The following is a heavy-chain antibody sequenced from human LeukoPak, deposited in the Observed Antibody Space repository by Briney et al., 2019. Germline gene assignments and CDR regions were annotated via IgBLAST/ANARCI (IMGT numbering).Heavy chain of an antibody. Sequence: SVKVSCKASGGTFSSYAISWVRQAPGQGLEWMGRIIPIFGTANYAQKFQGRVTITTDESTSTAYMELSSLRSEDTAVYYYVTGYYDSSGYYHGRGAFDIWGQGTMVTVSS. D-gene: IGHD3-22*01. CDR1: GGTFSSYA. J-gene: IGHJ3*02. CDR3: VTGYYDSSGYYHGRGAFDI. CDR2: IIPIFGTA. V-gene: IGHV1-69*05.